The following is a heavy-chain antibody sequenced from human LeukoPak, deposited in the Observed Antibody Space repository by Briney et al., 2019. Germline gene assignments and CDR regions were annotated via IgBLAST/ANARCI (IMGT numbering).Heavy chain of an antibody. J-gene: IGHJ1*01. Sequence: PSETLSLTCTVSGGSISSGGYYWSWIRQPPGKGLEWIGYIYHSGSTYYNPSLKSRVTISVDRSKNQFSLKLSSVTAADTAVYYCARGKRLAVGQYFQHWGQGTLVTVSS. D-gene: IGHD6-25*01. V-gene: IGHV4-30-2*01. CDR2: IYHSGST. CDR1: GGSISSGGYY. CDR3: ARGKRLAVGQYFQH.